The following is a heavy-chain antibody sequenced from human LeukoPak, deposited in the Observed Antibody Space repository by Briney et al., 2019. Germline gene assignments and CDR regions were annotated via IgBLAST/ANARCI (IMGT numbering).Heavy chain of an antibody. Sequence: GASVKVSCKASGYTFTSYGISWVRQAPGQGLEWVGWISAYNGNTNYAQKLQGRVTMTTDTSTSTAYMVLRSLRSDDTAVYYCARVGLGYCSSTSCYFDYWGQGTLVTVSS. CDR2: ISAYNGNT. CDR1: GYTFTSYG. CDR3: ARVGLGYCSSTSCYFDY. D-gene: IGHD2-2*01. J-gene: IGHJ4*02. V-gene: IGHV1-18*01.